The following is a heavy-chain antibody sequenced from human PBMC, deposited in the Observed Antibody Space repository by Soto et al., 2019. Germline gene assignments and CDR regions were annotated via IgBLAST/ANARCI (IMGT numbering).Heavy chain of an antibody. V-gene: IGHV1-18*04. CDR3: ARDFYPVAYFFDY. Sequence: GASVKFSFKASGYTFTNHVISWVRQAPGQGLDCVGWVSGYNDKTKSAQKFQGRVTMTTDTSTNTAYMELRSLRSDDTAVYFCARDFYPVAYFFDYWGHGTLDTVSS. D-gene: IGHD2-21*01. CDR2: VSGYNDKT. J-gene: IGHJ4*01. CDR1: GYTFTNHV.